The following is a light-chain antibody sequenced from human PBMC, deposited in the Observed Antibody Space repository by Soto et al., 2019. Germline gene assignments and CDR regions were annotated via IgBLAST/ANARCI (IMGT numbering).Light chain of an antibody. CDR3: FSYTSSGTYV. J-gene: IGLJ1*01. CDR1: ISDVGNYKY. V-gene: IGLV2-14*01. CDR2: EVS. Sequence: QSALSQPSSLSGSPGQSITISCTGTISDVGNYKYVSWYQQHPGKAPKLMIYEVSNLPSGVSNRFSGSKSGNTASLTISGLQAEDETDYYCFSYTSSGTYVFGTGTKVTVL.